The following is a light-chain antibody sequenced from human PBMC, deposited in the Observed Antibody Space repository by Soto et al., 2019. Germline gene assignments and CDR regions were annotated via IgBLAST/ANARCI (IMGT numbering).Light chain of an antibody. J-gene: IGLJ3*02. CDR2: EVT. CDR3: TSYVGNDIWV. CDR1: SRDVGAYKY. V-gene: IGLV2-8*01. Sequence: QSALTQPPSASGSPGQSVTISCTGTSRDVGAYKYVSWYQQYPGKAPKLMIYEVTKRPSGVPDRFSGSKSGNTASLTVSGLQAADEADYYCTSYVGNDIWVFGGGTQLTFL.